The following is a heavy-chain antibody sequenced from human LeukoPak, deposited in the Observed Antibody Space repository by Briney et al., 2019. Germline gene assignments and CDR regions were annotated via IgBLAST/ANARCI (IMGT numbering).Heavy chain of an antibody. D-gene: IGHD3-22*01. Sequence: SETLSLTCSVSAGSISTYYWTWVRQPPGKGLEWIGYIYYTGSTNYNPSLKSRVSISVDTSKNQFSLKLSSVTAADTAVYYCARDRYYYDSSGQRYLDYWGQGTLVTVSS. CDR1: AGSISTYY. CDR3: ARDRYYYDSSGQRYLDY. V-gene: IGHV4-59*01. J-gene: IGHJ4*02. CDR2: IYYTGST.